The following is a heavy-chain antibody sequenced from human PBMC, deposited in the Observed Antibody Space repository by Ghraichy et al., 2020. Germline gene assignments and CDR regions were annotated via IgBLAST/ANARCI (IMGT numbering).Heavy chain of an antibody. D-gene: IGHD3-10*01. CDR1: GFTFSSYM. Sequence: GSLNIFCAASGFTFSSYMMNWVRQAPGKGLEWVSYISSSSNYIHYADSVKGRFTMSRDNAKNSLYLQMDSLRAEDPAVYYCARDPADRPSYYNSGNHLGYWGQGTLVTVSS. CDR2: ISSSSNYI. V-gene: IGHV3-21*01. J-gene: IGHJ4*02. CDR3: ARDPADRPSYYNSGNHLGY.